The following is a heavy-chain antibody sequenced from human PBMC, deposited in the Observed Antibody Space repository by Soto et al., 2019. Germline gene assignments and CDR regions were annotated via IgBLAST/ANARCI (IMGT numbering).Heavy chain of an antibody. CDR3: ARVPSSSGRAHFDS. Sequence: QVQLVESGGGVVQPGRSLRLSCAASGFTFSSYAMHWVRQAPGKGLEWVAVISYDGSNKYYADSVKGRFTISRDNSKNTLYLQMISLRAEDAAVYYCARVPSSSGRAHFDSCGQGTLVTVSS. V-gene: IGHV3-30-3*01. D-gene: IGHD2-15*01. CDR2: ISYDGSNK. J-gene: IGHJ4*02. CDR1: GFTFSSYA.